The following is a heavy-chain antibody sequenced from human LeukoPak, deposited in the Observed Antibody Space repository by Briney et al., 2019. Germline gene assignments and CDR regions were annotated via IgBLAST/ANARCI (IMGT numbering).Heavy chain of an antibody. Sequence: PGGSLRLSCAASGFTFSTYWMTWVRQAPGKGLEWVANIKEDGSDKYYVDSVKGRFTISRDNAKNSLYLQMNNLRAEDTAVYYCARDVGYFRFDYWAREPWSPSPQ. V-gene: IGHV3-7*01. J-gene: IGHJ4*02. CDR3: ARDVGYFRFDY. CDR1: GFTFSTYW. CDR2: IKEDGSDK. D-gene: IGHD5-18*01.